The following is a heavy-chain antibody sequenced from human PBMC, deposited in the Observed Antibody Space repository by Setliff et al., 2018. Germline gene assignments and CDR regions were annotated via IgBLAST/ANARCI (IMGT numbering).Heavy chain of an antibody. Sequence: SFPSSVFPFPPYGVSWVRQAPGQGLEWMGGTITLYGTTDYAQKFHGRVTMTRDTSISTAFMDLSGLTSDDTAVSYCARELAINGFDIWGQGTMVTVSS. J-gene: IGHJ3*02. CDR2: TITLYGTT. V-gene: IGHV1-18*01. CDR1: VFPFPPYG. CDR3: ARELAINGFDI. D-gene: IGHD1-1*01.